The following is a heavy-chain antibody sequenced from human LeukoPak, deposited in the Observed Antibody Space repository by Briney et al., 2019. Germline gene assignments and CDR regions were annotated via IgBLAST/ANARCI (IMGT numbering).Heavy chain of an antibody. D-gene: IGHD3-22*01. J-gene: IGHJ6*03. CDR3: AKDHLNSSGYYYYYYYYMDV. V-gene: IGHV3-30*02. CDR1: GFTFSSYG. CDR2: IRYDGSNK. Sequence: GGSLRLSCAASGFTFSSYGMHWVRQAPGKGLEWVAFIRYDGSNKYYADSVKGRFTISRDNSKNTLYLQMNSLRAEDTAVYYCAKDHLNSSGYYYYYYYYMDVWGKGTTVTISS.